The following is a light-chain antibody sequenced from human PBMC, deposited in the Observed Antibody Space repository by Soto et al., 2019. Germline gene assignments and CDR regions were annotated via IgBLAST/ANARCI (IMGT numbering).Light chain of an antibody. CDR3: IQGTHWPWT. Sequence: DVVMTQSPLSLPVTLGQPASISCRSSESLIHSDGSTYLSWCQQRPGQSPRRLIYEVSDRDSGVPDRFSGSESGTDFTLKISRVEAEDVGVYYCIQGTHWPWTFGQGTEVEIK. J-gene: IGKJ1*01. CDR1: ESLIHSDGSTY. V-gene: IGKV2-30*02. CDR2: EVS.